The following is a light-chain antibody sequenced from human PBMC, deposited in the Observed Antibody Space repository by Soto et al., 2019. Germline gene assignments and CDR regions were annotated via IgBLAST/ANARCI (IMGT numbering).Light chain of an antibody. CDR2: AAS. J-gene: IGKJ2*01. Sequence: AIRMTQSPSSFSASTGDRVTITCRASQGISSYLAWYQQKPGKAPKLLVYAASTLQYGVPSRFSGSGSGTDFTLTISCLQSEDFATYFGQQYYTYPQTFGQGTKLEIK. V-gene: IGKV1-8*01. CDR1: QGISSY. CDR3: QQYYTYPQT.